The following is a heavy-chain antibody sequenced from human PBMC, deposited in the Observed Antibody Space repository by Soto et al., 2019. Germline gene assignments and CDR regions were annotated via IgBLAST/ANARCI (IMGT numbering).Heavy chain of an antibody. V-gene: IGHV4-39*01. J-gene: IGHJ6*03. CDR2: IYYSGST. Sequence: PSETLSLTCTVSGGSISSGDYYWSWIRQPPGKGLEWIGSIYYSGSTYYNPSLKSRVTISVDTSKNQFSLKLSSVTAADTAVYYCARHRGHDYGDYEWKYYYYYMDVWGKGTTVTVSS. CDR3: ARHRGHDYGDYEWKYYYYYMDV. CDR1: GGSISSGDYY. D-gene: IGHD4-17*01.